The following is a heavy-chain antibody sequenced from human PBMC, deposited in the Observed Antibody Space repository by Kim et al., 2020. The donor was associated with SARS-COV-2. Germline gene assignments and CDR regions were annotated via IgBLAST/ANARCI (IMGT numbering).Heavy chain of an antibody. Sequence: GGSLRLSCAASGFTFSDYYMSWIRQAPGKGLEWVSYISSSGSTIYYADSVKGRFTISRDNAKNSLYLQMNSLRAEDTAVYYCARDSYSGSYTSSEGYWGQGTLVTVSS. CDR2: ISSSGSTI. CDR1: GFTFSDYY. D-gene: IGHD1-26*01. CDR3: ARDSYSGSYTSSEGY. J-gene: IGHJ4*02. V-gene: IGHV3-11*04.